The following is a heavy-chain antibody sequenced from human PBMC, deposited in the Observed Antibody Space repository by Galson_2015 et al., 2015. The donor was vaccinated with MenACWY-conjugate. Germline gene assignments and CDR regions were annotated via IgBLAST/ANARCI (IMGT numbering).Heavy chain of an antibody. D-gene: IGHD3-22*01. CDR2: ISSDGSNT. CDR3: VKTALKSYDSSWYGGFFDC. V-gene: IGHV3-64D*06. CDR1: GFTFGSYS. Sequence: SLRLSCAASGFTFGSYSMHWVRQAPGKGLEYVSAISSDGSNTYYADFVKGRFTISRDDSKNTLYLQVSSLRSEDTAVYYCVKTALKSYDSSWYGGFFDCWGQGTLVTVSS. J-gene: IGHJ4*02.